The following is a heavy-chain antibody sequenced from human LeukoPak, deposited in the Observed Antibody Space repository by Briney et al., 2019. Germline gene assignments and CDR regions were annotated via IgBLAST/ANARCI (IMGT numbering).Heavy chain of an antibody. V-gene: IGHV3-23*01. CDR2: ISGSGGKT. CDR1: GFTFSSYA. CDR3: ARHARVAGFDY. Sequence: TGGSLRLSCAASGFTFSSYAMSWVRQAPGRGLDWVSVISGSGGKTYYADSVKGRFTISRDNTKNSLYLQMNSLRAEDTAVYYCARHARVAGFDYWGLGTLVTVSS. J-gene: IGHJ4*02. D-gene: IGHD6-19*01.